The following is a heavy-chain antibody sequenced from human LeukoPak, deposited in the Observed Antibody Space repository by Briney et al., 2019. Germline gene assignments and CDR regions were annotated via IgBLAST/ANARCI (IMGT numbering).Heavy chain of an antibody. CDR3: ARASGCGGDCYPPTDAFDI. D-gene: IGHD2-21*01. V-gene: IGHV5-51*01. CDR1: GYSFTSYW. Sequence: GESLKISCKGSGYSFTSYWIGWVRQMPGKGLEWMGIIYPGDSDTRYSPSFQGQVTISADKSISTAYLQWSSLKASDTAMYYCARASGCGGDCYPPTDAFDIWGQGTMVTVSS. J-gene: IGHJ3*02. CDR2: IYPGDSDT.